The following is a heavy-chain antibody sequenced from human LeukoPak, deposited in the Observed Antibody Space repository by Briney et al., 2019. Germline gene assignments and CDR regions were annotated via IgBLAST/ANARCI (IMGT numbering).Heavy chain of an antibody. J-gene: IGHJ4*02. CDR3: ARGGEMSSGWFHRCDH. CDR2: INPNSGDT. Sequence: ASVKVSCKASGYTFTGYYIHWVRQAPGPGLGGMGWINPNSGDTNYAQKFQGRVTMTRDTSISTAYMDLSRLRSDDTAVYYCARGGEMSSGWFHRCDHWGQGTLVTVSS. CDR1: GYTFTGYY. D-gene: IGHD6-19*01. V-gene: IGHV1-2*02.